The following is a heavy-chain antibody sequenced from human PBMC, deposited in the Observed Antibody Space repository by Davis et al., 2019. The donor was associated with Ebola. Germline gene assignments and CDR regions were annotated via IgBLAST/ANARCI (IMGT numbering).Heavy chain of an antibody. D-gene: IGHD2-15*01. V-gene: IGHV4-59*01. CDR3: ARGELGYCSGGSCYWFDP. CDR1: YSISSHYY. J-gene: IGHJ5*02. CDR2: IYYSGST. Sequence: SETLSLTCTVYYSISSHYYWGWIRQPPGKGLEWIGYIYYSGSTNYNPSLKSRVTISVDTSKNQFSLKLSSVTAADTAVYYCARGELGYCSGGSCYWFDPWGQGTLVTVSS.